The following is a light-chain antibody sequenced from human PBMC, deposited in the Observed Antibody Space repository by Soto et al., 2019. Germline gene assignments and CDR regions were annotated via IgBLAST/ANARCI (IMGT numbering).Light chain of an antibody. CDR2: GAS. J-gene: IGKJ4*01. Sequence: DIVLTQSPGTLSLSPGERPTLACTASQSVSSSFLAWYQQKPDQAPRLLLYGASSRATGIPDRFSGSGSGTDFTLTISRLEAEDVPVYYCQQYGSSPLTFGGGTKLEIK. V-gene: IGKV3-20*01. CDR1: QSVSSSF. CDR3: QQYGSSPLT.